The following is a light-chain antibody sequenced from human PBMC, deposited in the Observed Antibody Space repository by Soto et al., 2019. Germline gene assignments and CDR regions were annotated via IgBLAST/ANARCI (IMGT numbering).Light chain of an antibody. CDR3: QQRAGWPYT. CDR2: DAS. J-gene: IGKJ2*01. Sequence: DIVLTQSPGTLSLSPGERVTLSCRASQRFKTNLACNHQNPGQAPRLLIYDASKRATGIPSRFSGRGSGTDFTLRISGLEPEDFATYYCQQRAGWPYTFGQGTRLEIK. CDR1: QRFKTN. V-gene: IGKV3-11*01.